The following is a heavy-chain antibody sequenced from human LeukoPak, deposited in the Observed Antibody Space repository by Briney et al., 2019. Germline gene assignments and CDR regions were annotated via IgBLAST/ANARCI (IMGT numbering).Heavy chain of an antibody. CDR2: ISGSGGST. CDR1: GFTFSSYA. V-gene: IGHV3-23*01. CDR3: TKGTIWLPFDY. J-gene: IGHJ4*02. D-gene: IGHD5-18*01. Sequence: GGSLRLSCAASGFTFSSYAMSWVRQAPGKGLEWVSVISGSGGSTNYADSVKGRFSISRDNSKNTLYLQMNSLRAEDTAVYYCTKGTIWLPFDYWGQGTLVTVSS.